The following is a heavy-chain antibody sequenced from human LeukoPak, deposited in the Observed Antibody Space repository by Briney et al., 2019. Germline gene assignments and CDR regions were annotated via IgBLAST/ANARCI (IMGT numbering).Heavy chain of an antibody. D-gene: IGHD2-15*01. CDR3: ARDYYCSGGSCYDVFDI. J-gene: IGHJ3*02. Sequence: ASVKVSCKASGYTFTSYGISWVRQAPGQGLEWMGWIAPYSDNTKYAQKLQGRVTMTTDTSTSTSYMELSSLRSDDTAVYYCARDYYCSGGSCYDVFDIWGQGTMVTVS. CDR2: IAPYSDNT. CDR1: GYTFTSYG. V-gene: IGHV1-18*01.